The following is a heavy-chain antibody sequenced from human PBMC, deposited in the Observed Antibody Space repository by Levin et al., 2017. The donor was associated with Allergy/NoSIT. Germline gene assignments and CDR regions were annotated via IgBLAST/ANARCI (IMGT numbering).Heavy chain of an antibody. D-gene: IGHD3-3*01. CDR1: GFPFSNAW. CDR2: IKSKTHGGTT. Sequence: LSLTCAASGFPFSNAWVSWVRQAPGKGLEWVGRIKSKTHGGTTDYAAPVKGRFTISRDDSKNTLYLQMNSLKTEDTAVYYCTTEGVGGGAFESWGQGTMVTVSS. V-gene: IGHV3-15*01. J-gene: IGHJ3*02. CDR3: TTEGVGGGAFES.